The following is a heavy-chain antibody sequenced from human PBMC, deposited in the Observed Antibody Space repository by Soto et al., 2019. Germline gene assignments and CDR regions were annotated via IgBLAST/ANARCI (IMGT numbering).Heavy chain of an antibody. CDR2: LGSTGDT. Sequence: GGSLRLSCAASGFTFSSYDMHWVRQTAGKGLEWVSALGSTGDTYYPGSVKGRFTISRENAKNSLYLQMNSLRAGDTAVYYCARGLPYSGGLPYHMDVWGKGTTVTVSS. CDR1: GFTFSSYD. CDR3: ARGLPYSGGLPYHMDV. V-gene: IGHV3-13*01. D-gene: IGHD2-15*01. J-gene: IGHJ6*03.